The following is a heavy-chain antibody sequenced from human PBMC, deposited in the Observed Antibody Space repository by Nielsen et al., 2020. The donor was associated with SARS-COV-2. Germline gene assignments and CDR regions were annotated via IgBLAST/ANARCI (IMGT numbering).Heavy chain of an antibody. J-gene: IGHJ4*02. D-gene: IGHD1-26*01. CDR3: ARAEWELYYFDY. V-gene: IGHV3-74*01. Sequence: GGSLRLSCAASGFTFSSYWMHWVRQVPGKGLVWVSRISSDGSNTNYADSVKGRFTVSRDNAKNTLYLQMNNLRAEDTAVYYCARAEWELYYFDYWGPGTMVTVSS. CDR2: ISSDGSNT. CDR1: GFTFSSYW.